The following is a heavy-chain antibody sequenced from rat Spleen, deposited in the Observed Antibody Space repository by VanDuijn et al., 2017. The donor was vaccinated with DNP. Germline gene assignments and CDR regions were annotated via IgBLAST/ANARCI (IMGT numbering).Heavy chain of an antibody. CDR1: GFTFSAYY. Sequence: EVQLVESGGGLVQPGRSLKLSCAASGFTFSAYYMAWVRQAPAKGLEWVAYIGSPAYAPYYADSVKGRFTISRDNAKSTLYLQMNTLRSEDMATYYCARQGQLGFAYWGQGVMVTVSS. CDR3: ARQGQLGFAY. V-gene: IGHV5-22*01. J-gene: IGHJ2*01. CDR2: IGSPAYAP. D-gene: IGHD5-1*01.